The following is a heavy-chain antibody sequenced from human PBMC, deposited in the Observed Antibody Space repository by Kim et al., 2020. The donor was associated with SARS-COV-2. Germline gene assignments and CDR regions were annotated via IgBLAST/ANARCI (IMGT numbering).Heavy chain of an antibody. CDR2: INSDGTTI. CDR1: GFTFSDSW. J-gene: IGHJ4*02. V-gene: IGHV3-74*01. Sequence: GGSLRLSCAASGFTFSDSWMHWVRQTPEKGLLWVSRINSDGTTIQYADSVRGRFTIFRDNAKNTLYLEMNSLRAEDLVVYYCARGSGNFGFDYWGQGVLVTVSS. D-gene: IGHD1-26*01. CDR3: ARGSGNFGFDY.